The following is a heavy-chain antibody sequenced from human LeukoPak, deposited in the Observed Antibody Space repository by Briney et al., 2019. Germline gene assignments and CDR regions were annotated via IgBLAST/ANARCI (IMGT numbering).Heavy chain of an antibody. V-gene: IGHV3-23*01. D-gene: IGHD3-3*01. CDR1: GFTFSSYA. J-gene: IGHJ4*02. Sequence: GGSLRLSCAASGFTFSSYAMSWVRQAPGKGLEWVSAISGSGGSTYYADSVKGRFTVSRDNSKNTLYLQMNSLRAEDTAVYYCAKDGHDFWSGYFVPPEFDYWGQGTLVTVSS. CDR2: ISGSGGST. CDR3: AKDGHDFWSGYFVPPEFDY.